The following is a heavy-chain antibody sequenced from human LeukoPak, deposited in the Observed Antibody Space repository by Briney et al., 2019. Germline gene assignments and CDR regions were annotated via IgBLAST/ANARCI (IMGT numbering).Heavy chain of an antibody. D-gene: IGHD3-9*01. V-gene: IGHV3-30*02. J-gene: IGHJ3*02. CDR2: IRYDGTNK. CDR3: AKGPNYDILTGWRKTYNGFDI. CDR1: GFTFSSYS. Sequence: GGSLRLSCAASGFTFSSYSMNWVRQAPGKGLEWVAFIRYDGTNKYYADSLKGRFTISRDNSKNTLYLQMNSLRPEDTAVYYCAKGPNYDILTGWRKTYNGFDIWGQGTMVTVSS.